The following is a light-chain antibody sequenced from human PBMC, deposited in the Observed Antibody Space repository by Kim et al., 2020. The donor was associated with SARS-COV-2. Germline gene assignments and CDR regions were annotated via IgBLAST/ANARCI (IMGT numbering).Light chain of an antibody. CDR3: QAWDSSTAV. J-gene: IGLJ3*02. CDR2: QDV. V-gene: IGLV3-1*01. Sequence: SYELTQPPSVSVSPGQTASITCSGDKLGDKYAFWYQQKPGQSPVLVIYQDVKRPSGIPERFSGSNSGSTATLTISGTQAMDEADYYCQAWDSSTAVFGGGTQLTVL. CDR1: KLGDKY.